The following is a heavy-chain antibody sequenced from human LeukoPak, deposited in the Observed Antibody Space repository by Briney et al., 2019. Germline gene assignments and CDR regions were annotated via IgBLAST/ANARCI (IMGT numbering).Heavy chain of an antibody. CDR2: IYAGDST. Sequence: PGGSLRLSCAASGFTVSSNYMSWVRQAPGKGLERVSVIYAGDSTHYADSVKGRFTISRDNSKNTLYLQMNSLTAEDTAVYYCARAVVGTSCYGYWGQGTLVTVSS. J-gene: IGHJ4*02. V-gene: IGHV3-66*01. CDR3: ARAVVGTSCYGY. D-gene: IGHD2-2*01. CDR1: GFTVSSNY.